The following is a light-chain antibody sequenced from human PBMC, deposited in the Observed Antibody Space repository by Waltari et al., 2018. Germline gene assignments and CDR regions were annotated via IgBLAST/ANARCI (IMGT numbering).Light chain of an antibody. CDR1: SSDVGGSRS. V-gene: IGLV2-14*01. J-gene: IGLJ2*01. Sequence: QSALIQPASVSGSPGQSITISCSGSSSDVGGSRSVSWYQQHPGKAPNMIIFDVFNRPSGVSLRFSRSKSGSTASLTISDLQTEDEADYYCGSYSTNALPWIFGGGTKLTVL. CDR2: DVF. CDR3: GSYSTNALPWI.